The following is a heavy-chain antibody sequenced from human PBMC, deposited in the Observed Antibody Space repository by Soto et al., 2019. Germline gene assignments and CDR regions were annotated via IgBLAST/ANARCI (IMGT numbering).Heavy chain of an antibody. CDR2: INHSGST. CDR3: ARDKYYDILTGPSHMDV. V-gene: IGHV4-34*01. J-gene: IGHJ6*03. D-gene: IGHD3-9*01. CDR1: GGSFSGYY. Sequence: SETLSLTCAVYGGSFSGYYWSWIRQPPGKGLEWIGEINHSGSTNYNPSLKSRVTISVDTSKNQFSLKLSSVTAADTAVYYCARDKYYDILTGPSHMDVWGKGTTVTVSS.